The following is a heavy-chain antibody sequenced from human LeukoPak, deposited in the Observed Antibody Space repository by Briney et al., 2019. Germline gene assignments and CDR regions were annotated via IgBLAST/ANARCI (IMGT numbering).Heavy chain of an antibody. CDR3: ARVGLLWFGESDAFDI. J-gene: IGHJ3*02. CDR2: IYTSGST. CDR1: GGSISSGSYY. V-gene: IGHV4-61*02. Sequence: SETLSLTCTVSGGSISSGSYYWSWIRQPAGKGLEWIGRIYTSGSTNYNPSLKSRVTISVDTSKNQFSLKLSSVTAADTAVYYCARVGLLWFGESDAFDIWGQGTMVTVSS. D-gene: IGHD3-10*01.